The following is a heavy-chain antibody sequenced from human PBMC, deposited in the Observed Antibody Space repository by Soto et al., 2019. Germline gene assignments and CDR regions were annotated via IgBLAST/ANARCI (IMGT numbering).Heavy chain of an antibody. CDR3: AKTSMVRGPYYYYGMDV. CDR1: GFTFDDYG. J-gene: IGHJ6*02. CDR2: ISWNSGNT. V-gene: IGHV3-9*01. D-gene: IGHD3-10*01. Sequence: PGGSLRLSCAASGFTFDDYGMHWVRQVPGKGLEWVSGISWNSGNTGYADPVKGRFTISRDNAKNSLYLQMKSLRAEDTALYYCAKTSMVRGPYYYYGMDVWGQGTTVTVS.